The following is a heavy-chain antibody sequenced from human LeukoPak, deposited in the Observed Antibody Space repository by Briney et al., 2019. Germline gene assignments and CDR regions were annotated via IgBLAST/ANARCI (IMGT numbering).Heavy chain of an antibody. CDR3: ARSSYYSDSSGYSYFSYYYMDV. CDR2: IFYTGST. V-gene: IGHV4-59*01. D-gene: IGHD3-22*01. J-gene: IGHJ6*03. Sequence: SETLSLTCTVSGGSISSYYWSWIRQPPGKGLEWIGYIFYTGSTNYNPSLKSRVTISVDTSKNQFSLKLSSVTAADTAVYYCARSSYYSDSSGYSYFSYYYMDVWGKGTTVTVSS. CDR1: GGSISSYY.